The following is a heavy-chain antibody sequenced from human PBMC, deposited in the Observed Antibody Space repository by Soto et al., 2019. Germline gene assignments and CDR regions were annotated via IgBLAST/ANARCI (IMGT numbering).Heavy chain of an antibody. CDR1: GASLNNYY. V-gene: IGHV4-4*07. Sequence: QVQLQESGPGLVKPSETLSLTCTVSGASLNNYYWSWVRQPAGKGLEWVGRIYTSGSTNYNPSLESRVTMSVDTSKNQFSLNLSSVPAADTAVYFCARGSLAPDYWGQRTLITVS. CDR3: ARGSLAPDY. J-gene: IGHJ4*02. D-gene: IGHD3-10*01. CDR2: IYTSGST.